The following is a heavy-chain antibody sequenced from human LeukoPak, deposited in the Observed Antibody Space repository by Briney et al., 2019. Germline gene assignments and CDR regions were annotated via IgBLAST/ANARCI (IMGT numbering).Heavy chain of an antibody. D-gene: IGHD2-2*01. V-gene: IGHV7-4-1*02. CDR2: INTNTGNP. CDR3: AKQGPGYCGSTSCYGVDY. Sequence: ASVKASCKASGYTFTSHAMNWVRQAPGQGLEWMGWINTNTGNPTYAQGFTGRFVFSLDTSVSTAYLQISSLKPEDTAVYYCAKQGPGYCGSTSCYGVDYWGQGTLVTVSS. J-gene: IGHJ4*02. CDR1: GYTFTSHA.